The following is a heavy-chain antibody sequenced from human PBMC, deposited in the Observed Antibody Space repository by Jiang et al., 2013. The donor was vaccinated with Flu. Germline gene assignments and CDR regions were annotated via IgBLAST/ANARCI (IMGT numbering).Heavy chain of an antibody. D-gene: IGHD2-21*02. CDR1: GYSFTSYW. CDR3: ARHPDAYCGGDCPTNWFDP. Sequence: VQLVESGAEVKKPGESLKISCKGSGYSFTSYWIGWVRQMPGKGLEWMGIIYPGDSDTRYSPSFQGQVTISADKSISTAYLQWSSLKASDTAMYYCARHPDAYCGGDCPTNWFDPWGQGTLGHRLL. CDR2: IYPGDSDT. J-gene: IGHJ5*02. V-gene: IGHV5-51*01.